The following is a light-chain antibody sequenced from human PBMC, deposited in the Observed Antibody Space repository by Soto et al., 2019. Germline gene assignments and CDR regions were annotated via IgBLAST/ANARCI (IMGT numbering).Light chain of an antibody. V-gene: IGKV1-5*01. CDR3: QQYKTYWT. Sequence: DIQMTQSPSTLSASPGERVTITCRAGRDTSYCLAWYQQKAGRAPKLLIYGASTLASGVPSSFSGSGSGTEITLTISSLQPDDFATYFCQQYKTYWTFGQGTKVDIK. J-gene: IGKJ1*01. CDR2: GAS. CDR1: RDTSYC.